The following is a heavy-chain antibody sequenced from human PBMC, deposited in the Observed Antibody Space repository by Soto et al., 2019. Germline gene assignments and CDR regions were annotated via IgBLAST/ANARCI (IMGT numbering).Heavy chain of an antibody. CDR2: IYSGGTT. J-gene: IGHJ4*02. Sequence: EAQLVESGGGLVQPGGSLRLSCAVSDFTVSSNYMSWVRQAPGKGLEWVSVIYSGGTTYYADSVKGRFTISRHNSKNTLYLQMNSLRAEDTAVYYCAAGLGSLYWGQGTLVTVSS. D-gene: IGHD2-15*01. V-gene: IGHV3-53*04. CDR1: DFTVSSNY. CDR3: AAGLGSLY.